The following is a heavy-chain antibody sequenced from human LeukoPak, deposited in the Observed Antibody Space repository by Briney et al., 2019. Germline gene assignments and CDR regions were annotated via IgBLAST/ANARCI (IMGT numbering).Heavy chain of an antibody. CDR2: IYSSGNT. J-gene: IGHJ4*02. CDR1: GGSITSYY. Sequence: SETLSLTCTVSGGSITSYYWSWIRQPPGKGLEWIGYIYSSGNTKYNPSLKSRVTISIDTSKNHFSLKLSSVTAADTAVYYCASGSIVGVLWGWGQGTLVTVSS. D-gene: IGHD1-26*01. V-gene: IGHV4-59*01. CDR3: ASGSIVGVLWG.